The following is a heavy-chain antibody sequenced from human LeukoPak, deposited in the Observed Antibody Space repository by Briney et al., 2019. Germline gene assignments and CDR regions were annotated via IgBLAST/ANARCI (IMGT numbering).Heavy chain of an antibody. V-gene: IGHV1-46*01. CDR2: INPSGGST. CDR1: GYTFTSYY. D-gene: IGHD4-17*01. CDR3: ARDATSSVTTSPHYFDY. Sequence: ASVKVSCKASGYTFTSYYMHWVRQAPGQGLEWMGIINPSGGSTTYAQKFQGRVTMTRDTSTSTVYMDLSSLRSEDTAVYYCARDATSSVTTSPHYFDYWGQGTLVTVSS. J-gene: IGHJ4*02.